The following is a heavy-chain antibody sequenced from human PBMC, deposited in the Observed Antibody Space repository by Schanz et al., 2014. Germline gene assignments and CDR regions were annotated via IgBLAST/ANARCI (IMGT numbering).Heavy chain of an antibody. Sequence: EVQLVESGGGLVQPGGSLRLSCAASGFTFSSYSMNWVRQAPGKGLEWVSYISSASSTINYADSVKGRFTISRDNAKNSLFLQMNSLRDEDTAVYYCARAGYDADNWFDPWGQGTLVTVSS. CDR3: ARAGYDADNWFDP. CDR1: GFTFSSYS. CDR2: ISSASSTI. V-gene: IGHV3-48*02. J-gene: IGHJ5*02. D-gene: IGHD2-2*01.